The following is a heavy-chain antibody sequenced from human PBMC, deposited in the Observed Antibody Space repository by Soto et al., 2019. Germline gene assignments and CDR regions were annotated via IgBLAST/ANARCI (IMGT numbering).Heavy chain of an antibody. V-gene: IGHV1-69*13. CDR2: IMPIFSTP. D-gene: IGHD1-26*01. Sequence: QVQLEQSGAEVKKPRSSVKVSCKASGGTFSTSAISWVRQAPGQGLELMGGIMPIFSTPDYAQQFQGRVTTNAEESTDTAYKAISWLGTAGNAANYCGINKERPAIGGRYYSMFEGGGQGTTVIVSS. CDR3: GINKERPAIGGRYYSMFEG. CDR1: GGTFSTSA. J-gene: IGHJ6*02.